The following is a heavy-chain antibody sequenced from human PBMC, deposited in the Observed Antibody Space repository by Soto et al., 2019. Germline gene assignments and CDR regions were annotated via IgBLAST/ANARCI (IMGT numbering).Heavy chain of an antibody. D-gene: IGHD1-26*01. CDR3: AREDEGATSFDY. CDR1: GFTVSSNY. J-gene: IGHJ4*02. Sequence: EVQLVESGGGLIQPGGSLRLSCAASGFTVSSNYMSWVRQAPGKGLEWDSVIYSGGSTYYADSVKGRFTISRDNSKNTLYLQMNSLRAEDTAVYYCAREDEGATSFDYWGQGTLVTVSS. CDR2: IYSGGST. V-gene: IGHV3-53*01.